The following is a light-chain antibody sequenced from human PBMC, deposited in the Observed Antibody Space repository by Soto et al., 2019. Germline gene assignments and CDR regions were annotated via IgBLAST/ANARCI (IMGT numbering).Light chain of an antibody. CDR2: GTS. Sequence: EIVMTQSPATLSLSPGERATLSCRASQSVNSNLAWYQQKAGQAPRLLIYGTSTKATGIPARFSGSGSGTDFTLTISSLQFEDFAVYYCQQYNNWPWTFGQGTKVDNK. CDR3: QQYNNWPWT. CDR1: QSVNSN. V-gene: IGKV3-15*01. J-gene: IGKJ1*01.